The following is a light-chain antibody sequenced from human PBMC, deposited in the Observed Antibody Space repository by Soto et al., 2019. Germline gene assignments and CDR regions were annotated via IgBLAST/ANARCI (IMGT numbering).Light chain of an antibody. V-gene: IGLV3-21*02. CDR3: QVWDNSNDHYV. CDR2: DDS. Sequence: SYELTQPPSVSVAPGQTARITCGGNNIGRKSVHWYQQKPGQAPVLVVYDDSDRPSGIPERFSGSNSEDTATLTISRAAAGDEADYYCQVWDNSNDHYVFRTGTKVTVL. J-gene: IGLJ1*01. CDR1: NIGRKS.